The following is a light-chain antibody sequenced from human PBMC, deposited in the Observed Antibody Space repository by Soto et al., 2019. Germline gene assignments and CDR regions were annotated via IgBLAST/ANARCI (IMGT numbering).Light chain of an antibody. Sequence: EVVLTQSPGTLSLSPGERATLSCGASQNVINKYLAWYQQKPGQAPRLLIFGSSDRATGIPDRFSGSGSGTDFTLTISRLEPEDFAVYYCQQYGSSPPYTFGQGTKLEI. CDR1: QNVINKY. CDR2: GSS. CDR3: QQYGSSPPYT. J-gene: IGKJ2*01. V-gene: IGKV3-20*01.